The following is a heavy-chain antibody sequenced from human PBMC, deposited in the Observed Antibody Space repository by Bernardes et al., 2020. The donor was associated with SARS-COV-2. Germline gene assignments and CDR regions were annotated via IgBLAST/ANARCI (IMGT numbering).Heavy chain of an antibody. CDR2: INPGDSDT. J-gene: IGHJ5*02. Sequence: GAYLKISSKGSGYSFTRHWIGWVRQMPGKGLEWMGIINPGDSDTRSSPSFQGQVTMSADKSITTAYLQWSSLKASDTAMYYCARQGYARTWFDLWGQGTLVTVSS. D-gene: IGHD2-2*01. CDR1: GYSFTRHW. CDR3: ARQGYARTWFDL. V-gene: IGHV5-51*01.